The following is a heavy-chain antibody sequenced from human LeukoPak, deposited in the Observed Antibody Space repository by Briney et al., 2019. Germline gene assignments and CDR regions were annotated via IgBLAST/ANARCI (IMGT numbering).Heavy chain of an antibody. V-gene: IGHV3-23*01. CDR1: AFTFSSYG. CDR3: ARHRSGGSQDYAFDI. Sequence: WGALRLSCAASAFTFSSYGMGWVRQAPGKGLDWVSSISGSGAGTYYADSVKGRFTISRDKSKNTLYLQMNSLRAEDTAVYYCARHRSGGSQDYAFDIWGQGTLVTVSS. J-gene: IGHJ3*02. CDR2: ISGSGAGT. D-gene: IGHD2-15*01.